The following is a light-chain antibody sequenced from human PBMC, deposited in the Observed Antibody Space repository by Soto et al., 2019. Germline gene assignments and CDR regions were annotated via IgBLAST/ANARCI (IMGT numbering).Light chain of an antibody. V-gene: IGKV1-5*01. CDR2: DAS. Sequence: DIQRTQSHSTLSASTGDRVTITCRASQTISSWLAWYQQKPGKAPNLLIYDASTLERGVPSRFSGTGSGTEFTLTIDRLQPDDFATYYCQQYHTSSITFGQGTRLEV. J-gene: IGKJ5*01. CDR3: QQYHTSSIT. CDR1: QTISSW.